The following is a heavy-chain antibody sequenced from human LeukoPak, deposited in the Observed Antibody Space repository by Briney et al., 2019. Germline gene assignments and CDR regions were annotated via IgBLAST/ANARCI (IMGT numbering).Heavy chain of an antibody. V-gene: IGHV4-34*01. CDR3: ARGKGGGYYYYYYMDV. J-gene: IGHJ6*03. D-gene: IGHD3-16*01. CDR1: GGSLSGYY. CDR2: IYYSGST. Sequence: SETLSLTCAVYGGSLSGYYWSWIRQPPGKGLEWIGSIYYSGSTYYNPSLKSRVTISVDTSKNHFSLKLSSVTAADTAVYYCARGKGGGYYYYYYMDVWGKGTTVTVSS.